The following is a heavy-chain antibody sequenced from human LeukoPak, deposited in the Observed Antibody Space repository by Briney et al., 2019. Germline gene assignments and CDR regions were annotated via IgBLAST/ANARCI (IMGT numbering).Heavy chain of an antibody. J-gene: IGHJ5*02. V-gene: IGHV3-30-3*01. CDR2: ISYDGSNK. CDR3: ARTPTIFGVASNWFDP. D-gene: IGHD3-3*01. CDR1: GFTFSSYA. Sequence: GGSLRLSCAAPGFTFSSYAMHWARQAPGKGLEWVAVISYDGSNKYYADSVKGRFTISRDNSKNTLYLQMNSLRAEDTAVYYCARTPTIFGVASNWFDPWGQGTLVTVSS.